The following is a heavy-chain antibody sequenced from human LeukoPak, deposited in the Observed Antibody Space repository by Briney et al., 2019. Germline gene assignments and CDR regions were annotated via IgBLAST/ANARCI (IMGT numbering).Heavy chain of an antibody. J-gene: IGHJ4*02. Sequence: ASAKVSCKASGYTFTSYGISWVRQAPGQGLEWMGWISAYNGNTNYAQKLQGRVTMTTDTSTSTAYMELRSLRSDDTAVYYCARVRAGYSSSWIDYWGQGTLVTVSS. D-gene: IGHD6-13*01. CDR3: ARVRAGYSSSWIDY. V-gene: IGHV1-18*01. CDR1: GYTFTSYG. CDR2: ISAYNGNT.